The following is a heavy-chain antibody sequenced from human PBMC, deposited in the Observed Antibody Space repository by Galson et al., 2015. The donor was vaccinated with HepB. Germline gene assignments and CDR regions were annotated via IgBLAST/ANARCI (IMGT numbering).Heavy chain of an antibody. CDR1: GYTFTNYA. D-gene: IGHD3-10*01. Sequence: SVKVSCKASGYTFTNYALHWVRQAPGQRLEWMGFTSRGIGNTRYSQMFQDRITFTRDTSASTGYMELSSLTSEDTGVYYCARVGDSKLPGDGSFYFDSWGQGTLVTVSS. CDR3: ARVGDSKLPGDGSFYFDS. V-gene: IGHV1-3*01. J-gene: IGHJ4*02. CDR2: TSRGIGNT.